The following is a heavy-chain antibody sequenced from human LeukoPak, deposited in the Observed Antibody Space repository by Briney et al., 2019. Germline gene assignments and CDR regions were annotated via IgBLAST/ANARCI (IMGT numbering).Heavy chain of an antibody. Sequence: PGGSLRLSCAASGFTFSSYEMNWVRQAPGKGLEWVSYISSSGSTIYYADSVKGRFTISGDNAKNSLYLQMNSLRAEDTAVYYCARDARQQLDPWGQGTLVTVSS. V-gene: IGHV3-48*03. CDR1: GFTFSSYE. D-gene: IGHD6-13*01. J-gene: IGHJ5*02. CDR3: ARDARQQLDP. CDR2: ISSSGSTI.